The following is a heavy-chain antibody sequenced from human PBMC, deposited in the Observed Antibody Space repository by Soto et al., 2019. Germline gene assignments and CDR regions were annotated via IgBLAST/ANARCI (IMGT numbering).Heavy chain of an antibody. Sequence: GESLKISCKGSGYSFTSYWIGWVRQMPGKGLEWMGIIYPGDSDTRHSPSFQGQVTISADNSISTAYLQWSSLKASDTAMYYCARTKAAAVYDAFDIWRQGKMITVSS. J-gene: IGHJ3*02. D-gene: IGHD6-13*01. V-gene: IGHV5-51*01. CDR1: GYSFTSYW. CDR2: IYPGDSDT. CDR3: ARTKAAAVYDAFDI.